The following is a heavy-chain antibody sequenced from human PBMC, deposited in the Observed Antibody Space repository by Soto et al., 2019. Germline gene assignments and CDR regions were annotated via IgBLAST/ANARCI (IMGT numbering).Heavy chain of an antibody. Sequence: ASVKVSCKASGYTFTSYYMHWVRQAPGQGLEWMGIINPSGGSTSYAQKFQGRVTMTRDTSTSTVYMELSSLRSEDTAVYYCARVKGVGELSSTFDYWGQGXLVTVYS. V-gene: IGHV1-46*03. D-gene: IGHD3-16*02. CDR3: ARVKGVGELSSTFDY. J-gene: IGHJ4*02. CDR1: GYTFTSYY. CDR2: INPSGGST.